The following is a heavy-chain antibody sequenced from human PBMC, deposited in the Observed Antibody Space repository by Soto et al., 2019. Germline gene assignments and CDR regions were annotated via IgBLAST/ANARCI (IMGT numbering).Heavy chain of an antibody. D-gene: IGHD2-21*02. J-gene: IGHJ4*02. CDR2: ISRSGGTA. Sequence: EVQLLESGGGLVQPGGSLRLSCAASGFTFSNSALSWVRQAPGKGLEWVSVISRSGGTARYSDSVKGRFTISRDNSKNSLYLQMNSLRVEDTSVYYCARAGYCGPGCYYYFDYWGQGTLVTVSS. CDR1: GFTFSNSA. V-gene: IGHV3-23*01. CDR3: ARAGYCGPGCYYYFDY.